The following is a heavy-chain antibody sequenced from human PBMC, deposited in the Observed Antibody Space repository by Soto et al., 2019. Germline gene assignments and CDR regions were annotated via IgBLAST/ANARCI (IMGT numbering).Heavy chain of an antibody. J-gene: IGHJ4*01. D-gene: IGHD6-13*01. CDR3: ARGPLTISWY. Sequence: QVQLVQSGAEVKKPGASVKVSCKASGYIFTTYGLHWVRQAPGQRLEWMGWINPGNGNTNYSQKFQDRLTITRDTSATTDYMELSSLSAEDTAVYYCARGPLTISWYWGQGTPVNVSS. CDR1: GYIFTTYG. V-gene: IGHV1-3*01. CDR2: INPGNGNT.